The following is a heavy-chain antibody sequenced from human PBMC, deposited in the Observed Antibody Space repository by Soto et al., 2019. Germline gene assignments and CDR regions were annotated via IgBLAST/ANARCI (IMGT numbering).Heavy chain of an antibody. CDR1: GYSFTHYV. V-gene: IGHV1-3*01. CDR2: IGAGDGKT. J-gene: IGHJ4*02. CDR3: VRDYASDSGVLLDF. Sequence: GASVKVSCKASGYSFTHYVIHWVRQAPGQRLEWMGWIGAGDGKTYYSQNFQGRVTITKDTSATTAYMELSRLIPEDTAVYYCVRDYASDSGVLLDFWGQRTLVTVSS. D-gene: IGHD3-22*01.